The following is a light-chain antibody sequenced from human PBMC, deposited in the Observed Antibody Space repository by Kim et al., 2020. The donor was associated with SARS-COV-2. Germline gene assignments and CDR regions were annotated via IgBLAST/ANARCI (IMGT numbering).Light chain of an antibody. CDR2: ELT. J-gene: IGLJ2*01. V-gene: IGLV2-8*01. CDR1: TSAVGSNNH. CDR3: SSFAGTSNVR. Sequence: QSVALSFTVTTSAVGSNNHVSWYQQYPGKAPKLILYELTKRPSGVPARFSGSKSCNTASLTVSGLQPEDEAHYYCSSFAGTSNVRFGGSTQLTVL.